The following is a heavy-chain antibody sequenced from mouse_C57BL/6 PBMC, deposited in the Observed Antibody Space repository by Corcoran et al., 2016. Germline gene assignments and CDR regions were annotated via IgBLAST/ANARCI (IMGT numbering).Heavy chain of an antibody. CDR1: GYTFTDYY. CDR2: INPNNGGT. Sequence: EVQLQQSGPELVKPGALVKISCKASGYTFTDYYMNWVKQSHGKSLEWIGDINPNNGGTSYNQKFKGKATLTVDKSSSTAYMELRSLTSEDSAVYYCAPGSSSFDYWGQGTTLTVSS. CDR3: APGSSSFDY. V-gene: IGHV1-26*01. J-gene: IGHJ2*01. D-gene: IGHD1-1*01.